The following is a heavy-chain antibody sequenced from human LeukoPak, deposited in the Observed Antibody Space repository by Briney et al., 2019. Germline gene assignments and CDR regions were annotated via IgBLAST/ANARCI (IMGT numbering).Heavy chain of an antibody. V-gene: IGHV4-34*01. D-gene: IGHD6-19*01. CDR2: ISHSGST. CDR1: GGSFSGYY. J-gene: IGHJ4*02. Sequence: PSETLSLTCAVYGGSFSGYYWSWIRQPPGKGLEWIGEISHSGSTNYNPSLKSRVTISVDTSKNQFSLKLSSVTAAHTALYYCARSFPIAVAGKGTFDYWGQGTLVTVSS. CDR3: ARSFPIAVAGKGTFDY.